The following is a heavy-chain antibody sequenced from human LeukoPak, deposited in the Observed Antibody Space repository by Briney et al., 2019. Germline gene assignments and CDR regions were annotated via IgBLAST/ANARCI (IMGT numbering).Heavy chain of an antibody. CDR3: AKGREYMITFGGVIAYPVDY. CDR1: GFTFSSYA. V-gene: IGHV3-23*01. Sequence: PGGSLRLSCAASGFTFSSYAMSWVRQAPGKGLEWVSAISGSGGSTYYADSVKGRFTISRDNSKNTLYLQMNSLRAEDTAVYYCAKGREYMITFGGVIAYPVDYWGQGTLVTVSS. CDR2: ISGSGGST. J-gene: IGHJ4*02. D-gene: IGHD3-16*02.